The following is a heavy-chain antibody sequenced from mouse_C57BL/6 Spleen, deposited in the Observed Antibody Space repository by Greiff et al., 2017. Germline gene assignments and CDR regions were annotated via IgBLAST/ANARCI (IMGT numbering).Heavy chain of an antibody. D-gene: IGHD3-3*01. V-gene: IGHV1-52*01. CDR3: AREAGGPGYFYY. J-gene: IGHJ2*01. CDR2: IDPSDSET. Sequence: VQLQQPGAELVRPGSSVKLSCKASGYTFTSYWMHWVKQRPIQGLEWIGNIDPSDSETHYNQKFKNKATLTVDKSSSTAYMQLSSLTSEDSAVYYCAREAGGPGYFYYWGQGTTLTVSS. CDR1: GYTFTSYW.